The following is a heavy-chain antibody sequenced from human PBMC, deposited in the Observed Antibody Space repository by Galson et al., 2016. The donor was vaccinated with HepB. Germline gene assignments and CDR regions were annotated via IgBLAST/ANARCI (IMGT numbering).Heavy chain of an antibody. V-gene: IGHV1-18*01. Sequence: SVKVSCKASGFTFTGYGISWVRQAPGQGLEWLGWIIVYDGNTNYAQNFQGRLTMTTDTSTSTAYLELRRLRYDDTAICYCARDYGGTWYDYWGQGTQVTVSS. CDR1: GFTFTGYG. D-gene: IGHD6-13*01. J-gene: IGHJ4*02. CDR2: IIVYDGNT. CDR3: ARDYGGTWYDY.